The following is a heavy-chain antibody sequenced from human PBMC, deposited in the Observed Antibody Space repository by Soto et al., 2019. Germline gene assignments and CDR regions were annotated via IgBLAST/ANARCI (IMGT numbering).Heavy chain of an antibody. CDR1: GFTFSSYG. D-gene: IGHD2-8*01. CDR2: MSYDGNNK. V-gene: IGHV3-30*18. CDR3: AKGFISGGYCANGICYHFDY. J-gene: IGHJ4*02. Sequence: QVQLVESGGGVVQPGGSLTLSCAASGFTFSSYGMHWVRQAPGKGLEWVAVMSYDGNNKYYADSVKGRFTVSRDNSRNTQFLQMNSRRVEDPAVYYCAKGFISGGYCANGICYHFDYWGQGTPVTVSS.